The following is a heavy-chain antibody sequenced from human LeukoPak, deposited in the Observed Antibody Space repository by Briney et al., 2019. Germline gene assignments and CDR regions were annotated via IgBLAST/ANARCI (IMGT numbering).Heavy chain of an antibody. CDR3: ARVPQGKYQLLTPYYYYMDV. D-gene: IGHD2-2*01. J-gene: IGHJ6*03. CDR2: INHSGST. V-gene: IGHV4-34*01. CDR1: GGSVSGYY. Sequence: QPSETLSLTCAVYGGSVSGYYWSWIRQPPGKGLEWIGEINHSGSTNYNPSLKSRVTISVDTSKNQFSLKLSSVTAADTAVYYCARVPQGKYQLLTPYYYYMDVWGKGTTVTVSS.